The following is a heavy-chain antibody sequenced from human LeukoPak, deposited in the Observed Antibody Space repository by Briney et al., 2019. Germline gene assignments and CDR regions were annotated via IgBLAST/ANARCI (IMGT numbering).Heavy chain of an antibody. CDR2: IKQDGSEK. J-gene: IGHJ4*02. CDR3: ARRGMELLWLGGGDY. Sequence: PGGSLRLSCAASGFTFSSYWMSWVRQAPGKGLEWVANIKQDGSEKYYVDSVKGRFTISRDNAKNSLYLQMNSRRAEDTAVYYCARRGMELLWLGGGDYWGQGTLVTVSS. V-gene: IGHV3-7*01. D-gene: IGHD3-10*01. CDR1: GFTFSSYW.